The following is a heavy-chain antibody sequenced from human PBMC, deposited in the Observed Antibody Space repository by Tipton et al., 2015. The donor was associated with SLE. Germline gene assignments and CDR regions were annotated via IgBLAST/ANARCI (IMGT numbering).Heavy chain of an antibody. CDR1: GGSSGGYY. CDR3: ARTLDALDI. CDR2: INHGGST. J-gene: IGHJ3*02. Sequence: TLSLTSSIYGGSSGGYYWSWIRQPPGKGLEWIGEINHGGSTNYNPSLKSRVTISVDTSKNQFSLKLTAVTAADTAVYYCARTLDALDIWGQGTMVTVSS. V-gene: IGHV4-34*01.